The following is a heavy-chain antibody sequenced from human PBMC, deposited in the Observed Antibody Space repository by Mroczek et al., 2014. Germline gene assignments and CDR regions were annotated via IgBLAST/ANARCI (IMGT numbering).Heavy chain of an antibody. CDR2: IYWNDDK. J-gene: IGHJ2*01. Sequence: QITLKESGPTLVKPTQTLTLTCTFSGFSLSTSGVGVGWIRQPPGKALEWLALIYWNDDKRYSPSLKSRLTITKDTSKNQVVLTMTNMDPVDTATYYCAHSVVAGTTVGKDWYFDLWGRGTLVTVSS. CDR1: GFSLSTSGVG. D-gene: IGHD6-19*01. V-gene: IGHV2-5*01. CDR3: AHSVVAGTTVGKDWYFDL.